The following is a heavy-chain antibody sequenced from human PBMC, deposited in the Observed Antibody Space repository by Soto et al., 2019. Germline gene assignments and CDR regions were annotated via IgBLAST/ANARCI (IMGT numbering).Heavy chain of an antibody. J-gene: IGHJ4*02. CDR1: GGSISSYY. CDR2: IYYSGST. CDR3: ARSIYNFEQMDY. Sequence: TSETLSLTCTVSGGSISSYYWSWIRQPPGKGLEWIGYIYYSGSTNYNPSLKSRVTISVDTSKNQFSLKLSSVTAADTAVYYCARSIYNFEQMDYWGQGTLVTVSS. D-gene: IGHD1-1*01. V-gene: IGHV4-59*01.